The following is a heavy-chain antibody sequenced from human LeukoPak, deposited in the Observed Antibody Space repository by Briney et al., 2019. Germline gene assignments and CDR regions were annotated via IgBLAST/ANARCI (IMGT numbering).Heavy chain of an antibody. CDR2: IIPILGTA. CDR3: ARQGYCSGGSCRNWFDP. V-gene: IGHV1-69*13. Sequence: SVKVSCKASGGTFSSYAISWVRQAPGQGLEWMGGIIPILGTANYAQKFQGRVTITADESTSTAYMELSSLRSEDTAVYYCARQGYCSGGSCRNWFDPWGQGALVTVSS. CDR1: GGTFSSYA. J-gene: IGHJ5*02. D-gene: IGHD2-15*01.